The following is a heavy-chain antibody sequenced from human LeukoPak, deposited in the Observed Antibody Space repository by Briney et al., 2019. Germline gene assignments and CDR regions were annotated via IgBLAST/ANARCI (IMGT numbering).Heavy chain of an antibody. Sequence: GGSLRLSCAASGFTFSSHWMSWVRQAPGKALEWVACIKQDGSDIYYVDSVKGRFTISRDNAKNSLYLQMNSLRAEDTAVYYCARGGWYYFDYWGQGTLVTVPS. CDR2: IKQDGSDI. D-gene: IGHD3-22*01. CDR3: ARGGWYYFDY. J-gene: IGHJ4*02. CDR1: GFTFSSHW. V-gene: IGHV3-7*04.